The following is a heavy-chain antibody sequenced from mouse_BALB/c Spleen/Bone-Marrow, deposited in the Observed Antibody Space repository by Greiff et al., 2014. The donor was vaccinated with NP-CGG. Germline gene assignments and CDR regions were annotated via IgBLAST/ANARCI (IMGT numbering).Heavy chain of an antibody. CDR3: ARQGNYGKGHT. CDR1: GFDFKRYL. CDR2: VNPDSSTI. Sequence: VQLKQSGGGLVQPGGSLKLSRATSGFDFKRYLMRWVRQGPGKGLEWIGEVNPDSSTIKYTPSLKDKFIISGDNAKNTLYLQTSKVRSEDTSLYPCARQGNYGKGHTGGQGPTPTASP. V-gene: IGHV4-1*02. D-gene: IGHD2-1*01. J-gene: IGHJ2*01.